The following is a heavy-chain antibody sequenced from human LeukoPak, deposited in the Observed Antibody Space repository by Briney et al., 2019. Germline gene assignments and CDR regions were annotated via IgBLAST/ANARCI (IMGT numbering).Heavy chain of an antibody. CDR2: IIPIFGIA. Sequence: SVKVSCKASGGTLSRYAISWARQAPGQGLEWMGRIIPIFGIANYAQKFQGRVTITADKSASTAYMELSSLRSEDTAVYYCARDEGIAVAGVFDYWGQGTLVTVSS. CDR1: GGTLSRYA. J-gene: IGHJ4*02. CDR3: ARDEGIAVAGVFDY. V-gene: IGHV1-69*04. D-gene: IGHD6-19*01.